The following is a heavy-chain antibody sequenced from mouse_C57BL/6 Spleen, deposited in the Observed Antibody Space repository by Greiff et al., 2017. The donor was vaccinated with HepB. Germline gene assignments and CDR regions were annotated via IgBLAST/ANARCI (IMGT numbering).Heavy chain of an antibody. V-gene: IGHV5-9-1*02. CDR3: TRDYGNYEAMDY. CDR1: GFTFSSYA. Sequence: EVKLVESGEGLVKPGGSLKLSCAASGFTFSSYAMSWVRQTPEKTLEWVAYISSGGDYIYYADTVKGRFTISRDNARNTLYLQMSSLKSEDTAMYYCTRDYGNYEAMDYWGQGTSVTVSS. D-gene: IGHD2-1*01. CDR2: ISSGGDYI. J-gene: IGHJ4*01.